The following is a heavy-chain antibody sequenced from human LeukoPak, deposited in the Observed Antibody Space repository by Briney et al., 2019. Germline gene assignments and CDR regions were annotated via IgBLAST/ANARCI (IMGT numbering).Heavy chain of an antibody. D-gene: IGHD5-12*01. CDR1: GFTFSSYW. J-gene: IGHJ4*02. V-gene: IGHV3-74*01. CDR2: INSDGSST. Sequence: GGSLRLSCAASGFTFSSYWMHWVRQAPGKGLVWVSRINSDGSSTSYADSVKGRFTISRDNAKSSLYLQMNSLRVEDTAVYYCARDAGNSGYDLLDFWGQGTLVTVSS. CDR3: ARDAGNSGYDLLDF.